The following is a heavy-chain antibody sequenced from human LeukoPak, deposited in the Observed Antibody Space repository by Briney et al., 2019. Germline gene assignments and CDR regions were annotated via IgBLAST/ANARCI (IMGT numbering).Heavy chain of an antibody. CDR3: ARAGGTGYYGDYDPYYFDY. J-gene: IGHJ4*02. D-gene: IGHD4-17*01. V-gene: IGHV4-30-2*01. CDR1: GGSISSGGYS. CDR2: IYHSGST. Sequence: SQTLSLTCAVSGGSISSGGYSWSWIRQPPGKGLEWIGYIYHSGSTYYNPSLKSRVTISVDRSKNQFSLKLSSVTAADTAVYYCARAGGTGYYGDYDPYYFDYWGQGTLVTVSS.